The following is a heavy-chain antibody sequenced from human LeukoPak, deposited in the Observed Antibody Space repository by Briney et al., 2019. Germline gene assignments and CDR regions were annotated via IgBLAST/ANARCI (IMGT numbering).Heavy chain of an antibody. CDR3: AREVKVDIVVVPAATQYYFDY. CDR2: IYYSGST. J-gene: IGHJ4*02. Sequence: PSEALSLTCTVSGGSISSSSYYWSWIRQPPGKGLEWIGYIYYSGSTYYNPSLKSRVTISVDTSKNQFSLKLSSVTAADTAVYYCAREVKVDIVVVPAATQYYFDYWGQGTLVTVSS. CDR1: GGSISSSSYY. V-gene: IGHV4-30-4*08. D-gene: IGHD2-2*01.